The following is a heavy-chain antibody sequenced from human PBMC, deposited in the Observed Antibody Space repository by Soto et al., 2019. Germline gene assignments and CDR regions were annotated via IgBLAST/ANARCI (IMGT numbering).Heavy chain of an antibody. CDR2: ISFSGST. J-gene: IGHJ4*02. Sequence: WTWIRQPAGKGLEWIGRISFSGSTNYNPSLKSRVRMSIDTSKSQFSLKLTSVTAADTAIYYCAGARDLSPSEWGQGTLVTVSS. V-gene: IGHV4-59*10. CDR3: AGARDLSPSE.